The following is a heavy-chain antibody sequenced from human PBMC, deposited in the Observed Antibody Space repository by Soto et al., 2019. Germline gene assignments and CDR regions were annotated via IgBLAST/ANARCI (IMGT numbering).Heavy chain of an antibody. D-gene: IGHD3-16*01. J-gene: IGHJ4*02. CDR1: GFTFSTYW. CDR3: VCGGNFFVY. Sequence: EVQLVESGGGLVQPGGSLRLSCAASGFTFSTYWLTWVRRPPGKGLEWVANLDQDGSERYYVDSVRGRFTVSRDNAKNSLYLKMNCLRAEDTAVYYCVCGGNFFVYWGQGTLVTVSP. V-gene: IGHV3-7*01. CDR2: LDQDGSER.